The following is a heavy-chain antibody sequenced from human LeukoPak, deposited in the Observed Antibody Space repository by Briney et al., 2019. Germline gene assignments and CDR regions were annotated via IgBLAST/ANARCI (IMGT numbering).Heavy chain of an antibody. D-gene: IGHD3-22*01. CDR1: GGSISSYY. J-gene: IGHJ6*03. V-gene: IGHV4-4*07. CDR2: IYTSGST. Sequence: SETLSLTCTVSGGSISSYYWSWIRQPAGKGLEWIGRIYTSGSTNYNPSLKSRVTMSVDTSKNQFSLKLSSVTAADTAVYYCARIRLHITMIEYYYYMDVWGKGTTVTVSS. CDR3: ARIRLHITMIEYYYYMDV.